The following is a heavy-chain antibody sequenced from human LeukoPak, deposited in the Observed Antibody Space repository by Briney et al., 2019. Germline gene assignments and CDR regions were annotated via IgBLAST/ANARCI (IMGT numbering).Heavy chain of an antibody. CDR1: GGSISTANYY. CDR2: IYYSGST. Sequence: PSETLSLTCTVSGGSISTANYYWGWVRQPPGKGLEWIGNIYYSGSTYYNMSLNSRVTISADTSKNQFSLKLSSVTAADTAVYYCARIPVALLTHYYYYGMDVWGQGTTVTVSS. V-gene: IGHV4-39*01. D-gene: IGHD4-23*01. CDR3: ARIPVALLTHYYYYGMDV. J-gene: IGHJ6*02.